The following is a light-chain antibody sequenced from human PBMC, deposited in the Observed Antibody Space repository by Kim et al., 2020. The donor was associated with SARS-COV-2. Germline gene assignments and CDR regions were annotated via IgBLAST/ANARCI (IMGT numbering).Light chain of an antibody. V-gene: IGLV2-14*03. CDR2: DVS. CDR1: SSDVGGYNY. CDR3: SSYTSSSTLEV. Sequence: QSITISCTGTSSDVGGYNYVSWYQQHPGKAPKLMIYDVSNRPSGVSNRFSGSKSGNTASLTISGLQAEDEADYYCSSYTSSSTLEVFGTGTKGTVL. J-gene: IGLJ1*01.